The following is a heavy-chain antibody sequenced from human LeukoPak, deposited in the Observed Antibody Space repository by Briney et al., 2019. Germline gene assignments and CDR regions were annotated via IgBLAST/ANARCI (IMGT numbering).Heavy chain of an antibody. D-gene: IGHD6-6*01. J-gene: IGHJ4*02. CDR2: IYDSGST. CDR1: GGSIRSSYYY. CDR3: AREYSSSSGLGRYFDY. V-gene: IGHV4-39*07. Sequence: SETLSLTCTVSGGSIRSSYYYWGWIRQPPGKGLEWIGSIYDSGSTYYNPSLKSRVTISVDTSKNQFSLKLSSVTAADTAVYYCAREYSSSSGLGRYFDYWGQGTLVTVSS.